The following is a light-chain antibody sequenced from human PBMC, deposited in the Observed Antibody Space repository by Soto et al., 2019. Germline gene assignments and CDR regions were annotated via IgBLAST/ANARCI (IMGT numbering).Light chain of an antibody. J-gene: IGKJ5*01. Sequence: EVVLSQSPATQSVSAGERATLSCRASQTINSNLAWYQQKPGQAPRLLIYGASTRATDIPARFSGSGSGTEFTLTISSLQSENFAVYYCQQYHKWPITFGQGTRLEIK. CDR1: QTINSN. CDR3: QQYHKWPIT. V-gene: IGKV3-15*01. CDR2: GAS.